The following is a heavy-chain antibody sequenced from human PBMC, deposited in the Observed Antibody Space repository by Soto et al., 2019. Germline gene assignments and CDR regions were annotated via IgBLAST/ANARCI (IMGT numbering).Heavy chain of an antibody. CDR3: AKDTILAAGTFQH. CDR2: ISWNSNDV. Sequence: GGSLRLSCAASGFTFDDYAMHWVRQAPGEGLEWVSGISWNSNDVGYAVSVKGRFTISRDNAKNSLYLQMNSLRPEDTALYYCAKDTILAAGTFQHWDQGTLVTVSS. CDR1: GFTFDDYA. V-gene: IGHV3-9*01. J-gene: IGHJ1*01. D-gene: IGHD6-13*01.